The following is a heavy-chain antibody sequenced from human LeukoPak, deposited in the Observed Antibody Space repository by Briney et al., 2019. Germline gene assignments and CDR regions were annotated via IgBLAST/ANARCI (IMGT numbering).Heavy chain of an antibody. CDR2: INHSGST. D-gene: IGHD6-19*01. Sequence: KPSETLSLTCAVYGGSFSGYYWSWIRQPPGKGLEWIGEINHSGSTNYNPSLKSRVTISVDTSKNQFSLKLSSVTAADTAVYYCATYIAVAGWGDYWGQGTLVTVSS. J-gene: IGHJ4*02. CDR1: GGSFSGYY. CDR3: ATYIAVAGWGDY. V-gene: IGHV4-34*01.